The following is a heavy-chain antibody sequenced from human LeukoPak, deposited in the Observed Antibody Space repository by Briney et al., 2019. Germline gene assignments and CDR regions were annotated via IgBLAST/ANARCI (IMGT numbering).Heavy chain of an antibody. V-gene: IGHV4-39*07. J-gene: IGHJ4*02. CDR3: ARDREWLLRD. D-gene: IGHD3-3*01. CDR1: GGSISSSSYY. CDR2: IYYSGST. Sequence: SETLSLTCTVSGGSISSSSYYWGWIRQPPGKGLEWIGSIYYSGSTYYNPSLKSRVTISVDTSKNQFSLKLTSVTAADTAVYYCARDREWLLRDWGQGTLVTVSS.